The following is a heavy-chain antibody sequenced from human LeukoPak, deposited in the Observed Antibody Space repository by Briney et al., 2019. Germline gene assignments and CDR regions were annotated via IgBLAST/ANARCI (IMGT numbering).Heavy chain of an antibody. Sequence: GASVKVSCKVSGYTLTELSMHWVRQAPGKGLEWMGGFDPEDGETIYAQKFQGRVTMTEDTSTDTAYMELSSLRYEDTAVYYCATYDYGSRGAFDIWGQGTMVTVSS. CDR2: FDPEDGET. V-gene: IGHV1-24*01. J-gene: IGHJ3*02. CDR1: GYTLTELS. D-gene: IGHD3-3*01. CDR3: ATYDYGSRGAFDI.